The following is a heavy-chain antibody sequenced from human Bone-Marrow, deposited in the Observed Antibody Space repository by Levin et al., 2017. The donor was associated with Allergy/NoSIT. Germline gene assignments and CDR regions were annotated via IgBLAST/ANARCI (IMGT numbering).Heavy chain of an antibody. Sequence: SCAASGFTFSSYAMSWVRQAPGKGLEWVSAISGSGGSTYYADSVKGRFTISRDNSKNTLYLQMNSLRAEDTAVYYCATSGDSSGYPFDYWGQGTLVTVSS. CDR3: ATSGDSSGYPFDY. J-gene: IGHJ4*02. D-gene: IGHD3-22*01. CDR1: GFTFSSYA. CDR2: ISGSGGST. V-gene: IGHV3-23*01.